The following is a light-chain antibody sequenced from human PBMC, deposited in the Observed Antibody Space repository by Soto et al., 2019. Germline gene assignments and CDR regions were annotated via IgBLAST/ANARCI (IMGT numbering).Light chain of an antibody. CDR3: QQDGSSPGT. CDR1: QSVSSSY. CDR2: GAS. Sequence: EIVLTQSPGTLSLSPGERATLSCRASQSVSSSYLAWYQQKPGQAPRLLIYGASSRATGIPDWFRGSGSGRDFPLTISRLEPEDFAVYYCQQDGSSPGTFGGGTKVEIK. V-gene: IGKV3-20*01. J-gene: IGKJ4*01.